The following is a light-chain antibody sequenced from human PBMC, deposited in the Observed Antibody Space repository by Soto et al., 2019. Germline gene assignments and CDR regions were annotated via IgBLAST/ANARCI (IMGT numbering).Light chain of an antibody. CDR3: QQYGNSPIT. V-gene: IGKV3-20*01. CDR1: ERIYSAY. CDR2: GTS. J-gene: IGKJ5*01. Sequence: VLRQSPGTLSLSRGERATLSCRASERIYSAYLGWYQQKPGQAPRLLIYGTSSRATGIPDRFSGSGSGADFTLTISRLEPEDFAVYYCQQYGNSPITFGQGTRLEIK.